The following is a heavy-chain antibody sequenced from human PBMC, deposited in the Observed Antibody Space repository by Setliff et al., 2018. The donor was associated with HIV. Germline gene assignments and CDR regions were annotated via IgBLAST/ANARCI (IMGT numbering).Heavy chain of an antibody. CDR3: TSYYTDYPRAFDI. CDR1: GFTFSSYA. D-gene: IGHD3-3*01. V-gene: IGHV3-7*03. Sequence: HPGGSLRLSCAASGFTFSSYAMSWVRQAPGKGLEWVASISPDGNRNHCVGSVKGRFTASRDNAKSSLYLQMNSLRAEDTAVYFCTSYYTDYPRAFDIWGQGTMVTVSS. J-gene: IGHJ3*02. CDR2: ISPDGNRN.